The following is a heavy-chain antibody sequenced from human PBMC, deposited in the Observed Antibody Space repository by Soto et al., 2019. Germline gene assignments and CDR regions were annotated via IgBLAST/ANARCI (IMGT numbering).Heavy chain of an antibody. CDR3: ARELYYYDSSGYPNYFDY. D-gene: IGHD3-22*01. Sequence: VASVKVSCKASGYTFTSYAMHWVRQAPGQRLEWMGWINAGNGNTKYSQKFQGRVTITRDTSASTAYMELSSLRSEDTAVYYCARELYYYDSSGYPNYFDYWGQGTLVTVSS. J-gene: IGHJ4*02. CDR1: GYTFTSYA. CDR2: INAGNGNT. V-gene: IGHV1-3*01.